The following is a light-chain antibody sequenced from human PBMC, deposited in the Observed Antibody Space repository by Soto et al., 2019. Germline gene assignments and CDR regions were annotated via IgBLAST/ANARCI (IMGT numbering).Light chain of an antibody. CDR2: SNS. J-gene: IGLJ1*01. CDR3: AAWDDSLNGYV. Sequence: QAVVTQPPSASGTPGQRVTISCSGSSSNIGINTVGWFQQLPGKAPKLLIYSNSQRPSGVPDRFSGSKSGTSASLAISGLQSEDEADFFCAAWDDSLNGYVFGTGTKLTVL. V-gene: IGLV1-44*01. CDR1: SSNIGINT.